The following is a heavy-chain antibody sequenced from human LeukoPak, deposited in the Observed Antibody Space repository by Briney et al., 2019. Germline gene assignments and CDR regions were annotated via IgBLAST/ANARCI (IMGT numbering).Heavy chain of an antibody. J-gene: IGHJ5*02. CDR1: GYTFTGYY. V-gene: IGHV1-2*02. CDR3: ARGGVYCGGDCYPFNWFDP. D-gene: IGHD2-21*02. Sequence: ASVKVSCKASGYTFTGYYMHWVRQAPGQGLEWMGWINPNSGGTNYAQKFQGRVTMTRDTSISTAYMELSRLRSDDTAVYYCARGGVYCGGDCYPFNWFDPWGQGTLVIVSS. CDR2: INPNSGGT.